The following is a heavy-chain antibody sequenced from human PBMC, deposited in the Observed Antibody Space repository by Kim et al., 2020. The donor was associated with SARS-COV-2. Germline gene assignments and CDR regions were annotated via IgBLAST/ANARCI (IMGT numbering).Heavy chain of an antibody. CDR1: GFTFSSYG. V-gene: IGHV3-33*01. CDR3: ARDGRRFDDYGDYGFDY. CDR2: IWYDGSNK. J-gene: IGHJ4*02. Sequence: GGSLRLSCAASGFTFSSYGMHWVRQAPGKGLEWVAIIWYDGSNKYYADSVKGRFTISRDNSKNTLYLQMNSLRAEDTAVYYCARDGRRFDDYGDYGFDYWGQGTLVTVSS. D-gene: IGHD4-17*01.